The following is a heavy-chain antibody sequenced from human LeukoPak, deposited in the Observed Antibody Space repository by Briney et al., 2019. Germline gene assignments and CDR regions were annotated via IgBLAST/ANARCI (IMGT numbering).Heavy chain of an antibody. J-gene: IGHJ4*02. Sequence: GSLRLSCTASGFTFSNFWMGWVRQAPGKGLEWVSTISGGGGSTYYADSVKGRFTISRDNSKNTLYLQVNSLRAEDTAVYYCAKGGKWDVTPFDYWGQGTLVTVSS. CDR3: AKGGKWDVTPFDY. CDR2: ISGGGGST. CDR1: GFTFSNFW. V-gene: IGHV3-23*01. D-gene: IGHD1-26*01.